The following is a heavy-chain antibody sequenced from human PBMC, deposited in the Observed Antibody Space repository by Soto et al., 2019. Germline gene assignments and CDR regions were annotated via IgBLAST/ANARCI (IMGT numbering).Heavy chain of an antibody. D-gene: IGHD3-3*01. CDR3: ARDRHKYYAFWRGYYSYYGMDV. CDR2: IYYSGST. V-gene: IGHV4-59*01. CDR1: GGSISSYY. J-gene: IGHJ6*02. Sequence: SETLSLTCTVSGGSISSYYWSWIRQPPGKGLEWIGYIYYSGSTNYNPSLKSRVTISIDTSKNQFSLKLSSVSAADTAVYYCARDRHKYYAFWRGYYSYYGMDVWGQGTTVTVSS.